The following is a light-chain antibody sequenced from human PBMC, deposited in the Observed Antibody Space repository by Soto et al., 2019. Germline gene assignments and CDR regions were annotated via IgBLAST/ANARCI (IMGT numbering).Light chain of an antibody. Sequence: DIQMTQSPSAMSASVGDRVTITCRASQGIHKYLAWFQQKPGKVPKRLIYGASNLHSGVPSRFSGSGSGTEFTLTISSLQPEDFATYYCLQHNFYPPTFGQGTRLE. CDR3: LQHNFYPPT. J-gene: IGKJ5*01. V-gene: IGKV1-17*03. CDR1: QGIHKY. CDR2: GAS.